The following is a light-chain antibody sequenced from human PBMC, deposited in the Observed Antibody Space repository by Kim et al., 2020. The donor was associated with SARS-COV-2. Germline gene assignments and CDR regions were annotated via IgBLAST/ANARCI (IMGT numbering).Light chain of an antibody. V-gene: IGLV2-23*02. CDR1: SSDIGSSNL. Sequence: QSALTQPASVSGSPGQSITISCTGTSSDIGSSNLVSWYQQCPGEVPKLIIYEVNKRPSGVSSRFSGSKSGNTASLVISGLQAEDEADYYCCCHAGDYFFVMFGGGTQLTVL. CDR2: EVN. CDR3: CCHAGDYFFVM. J-gene: IGLJ3*02.